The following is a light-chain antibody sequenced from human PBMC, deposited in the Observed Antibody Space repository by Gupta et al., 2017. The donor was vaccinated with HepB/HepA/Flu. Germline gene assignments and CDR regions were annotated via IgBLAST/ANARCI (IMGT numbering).Light chain of an antibody. V-gene: IGKV3-20*01. CDR2: ATS. CDR1: QSVNSDY. CDR3: QQYDNSFKYT. Sequence: ETVLTQSPGTLSLSPGERATLSCRASQSVNSDYLVWYQHKRGQAPRLLIYATSTRAPGIPDRFSGSGSGTDFVLTISRREPEDFAFYYCQQYDNSFKYTFGQGTKLEIK. J-gene: IGKJ2*01.